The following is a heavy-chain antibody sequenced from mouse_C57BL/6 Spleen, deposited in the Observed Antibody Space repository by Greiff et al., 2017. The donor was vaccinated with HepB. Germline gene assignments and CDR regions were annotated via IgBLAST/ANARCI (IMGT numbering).Heavy chain of an antibody. V-gene: IGHV5-9*01. CDR3: ARHDVPPYWYFDV. Sequence: EVKLMESGGGLVKPGGSLKLSCAASGFTFSSYTMSWVRQTPEKRLEWVATISGGGGNTYYPDSVKGRFTISRDNAKNTLYLQMSSLRSEDTALYYCARHDVPPYWYFDVWGTGTTVTVSS. CDR2: ISGGGGNT. J-gene: IGHJ1*03. CDR1: GFTFSSYT. D-gene: IGHD2-3*01.